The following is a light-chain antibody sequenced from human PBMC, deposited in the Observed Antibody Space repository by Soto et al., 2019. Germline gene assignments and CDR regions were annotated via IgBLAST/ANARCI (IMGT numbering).Light chain of an antibody. CDR3: CSYAGSYTGV. CDR2: EDS. Sequence: QSALTQPASVSGSPGQSTTISCTGTSSDVGSYNLVSWYQHHPGKAPKLMIYEDSKRPSGVSNRFSGSKSGNTASLTISGLQAEDEADYYCCSYAGSYTGVFGGGTKLTVL. CDR1: SSDVGSYNL. J-gene: IGLJ3*02. V-gene: IGLV2-23*01.